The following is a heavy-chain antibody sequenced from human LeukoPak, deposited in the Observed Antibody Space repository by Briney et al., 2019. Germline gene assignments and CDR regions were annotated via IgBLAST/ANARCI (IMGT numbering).Heavy chain of an antibody. Sequence: GGSLRLSWAASGFTFSSYAMSWVRQAPGKGLEWVSAISGSGGSTYYADSVKGRFTISRDNSKNTLYLQMNSLRAEDRAVYYCAKDFLYSSSLNWFDPWGQGTLVTVSS. CDR3: AKDFLYSSSLNWFDP. J-gene: IGHJ5*02. CDR2: ISGSGGST. CDR1: GFTFSSYA. V-gene: IGHV3-23*01. D-gene: IGHD6-13*01.